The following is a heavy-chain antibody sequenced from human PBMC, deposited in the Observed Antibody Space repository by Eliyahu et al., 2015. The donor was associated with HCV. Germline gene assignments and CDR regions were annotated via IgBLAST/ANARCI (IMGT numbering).Heavy chain of an antibody. D-gene: IGHD3-10*01. CDR3: VRRTFYYDSGSYIPFNYLDY. CDR2: IYYTGST. Sequence: QVQLQESGPGLVKPSETLSLTCSVSGGSISSYYWSWIRQPPGKGLEWIGYIYYTGSTNYNPSLKSRVTISVDTSKNQFSLKLSSVTAADTAVYYCVRRTFYYDSGSYIPFNYLDYWGQGTLVTVSS. J-gene: IGHJ4*02. V-gene: IGHV4-59*01. CDR1: GGSISSYY.